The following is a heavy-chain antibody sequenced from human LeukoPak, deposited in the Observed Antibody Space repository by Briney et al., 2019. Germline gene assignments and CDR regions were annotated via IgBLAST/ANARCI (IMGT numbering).Heavy chain of an antibody. J-gene: IGHJ4*02. D-gene: IGHD5-18*01. CDR1: GGSMSSFY. V-gene: IGHV4-59*01. Sequence: SETLSLTCTISGGSMSSFYWNWIRLPPGKGLELIGYIYYSGRTNYNPSLKSRVTISVDPSKNQFSLKLSSVTAADTAMYYCARGRKYTYGYTVTELGSGYFDYWGQGTLVTVSS. CDR3: ARGRKYTYGYTVTELGSGYFDY. CDR2: IYYSGRT.